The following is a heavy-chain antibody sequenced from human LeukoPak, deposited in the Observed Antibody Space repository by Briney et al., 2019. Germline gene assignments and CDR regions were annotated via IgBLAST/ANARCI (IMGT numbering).Heavy chain of an antibody. CDR2: ISSTSGTI. Sequence: GGSLRLSCAASGFTFSSYSMNWVRRAPGKGLEWVSYISSTSGTIYYAGSAQGRFTISRDNAKNSLYLQINSLRAEDTAVYYCARSSYSSSSSVWGQGTMVTVSS. D-gene: IGHD6-6*01. J-gene: IGHJ3*01. CDR3: ARSSYSSSSSV. V-gene: IGHV3-48*01. CDR1: GFTFSSYS.